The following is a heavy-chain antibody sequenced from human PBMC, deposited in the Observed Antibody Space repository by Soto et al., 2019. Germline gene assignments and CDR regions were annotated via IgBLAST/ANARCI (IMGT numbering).Heavy chain of an antibody. V-gene: IGHV2-5*02. CDR2: IYWDDDK. D-gene: IGHD6-19*01. CDR1: GFSLTTSGVG. Sequence: TLVNPTQTLTLTCTFSGFSLTTSGVGVGWIRKHPGKALEWLAVIYWDDDKRYSPSLKSRLTISKDTSKNQVVLTMTNMDPVDTATYYCAHRLEGYVSGWSQVCFDCWGQGALVTVSS. CDR3: AHRLEGYVSGWSQVCFDC. J-gene: IGHJ4*02.